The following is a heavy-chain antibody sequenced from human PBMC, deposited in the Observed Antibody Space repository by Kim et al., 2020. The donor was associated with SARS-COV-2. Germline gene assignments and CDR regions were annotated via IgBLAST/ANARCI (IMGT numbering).Heavy chain of an antibody. CDR3: AIQRDGYNYAIDP. CDR1: GGTFSSFV. Sequence: SVKASCKASGGTFSSFVFSWVRQAPGQGLEWMGGIIPLYDTTIYAQTFKGRVTITADESTSTAYMELSSLRSEDTAVYYCAIQRDGYNYAIDPWGQGTVVTVSS. D-gene: IGHD5-12*01. J-gene: IGHJ5*02. V-gene: IGHV1-69*13. CDR2: IIPLYDTT.